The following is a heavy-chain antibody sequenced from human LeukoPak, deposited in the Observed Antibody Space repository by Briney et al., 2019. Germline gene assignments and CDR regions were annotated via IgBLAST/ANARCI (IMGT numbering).Heavy chain of an antibody. D-gene: IGHD2-21*02. CDR3: ARDCGSDCSQAFDI. CDR2: IKQEGTQK. Sequence: GGSLRLSCAASGLTFSNYWMSWVRQAPGKGLGWVADIKQEGTQKYYVDSVEGRFTISRDNAKNSLFLQMYSLRVEDTAVYYCARDCGSDCSQAFDIWGRGTMVTVSS. CDR1: GLTFSNYW. J-gene: IGHJ3*02. V-gene: IGHV3-7*05.